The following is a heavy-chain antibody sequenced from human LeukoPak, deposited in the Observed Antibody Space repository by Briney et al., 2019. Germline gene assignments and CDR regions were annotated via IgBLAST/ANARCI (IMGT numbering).Heavy chain of an antibody. D-gene: IGHD2-8*01. CDR3: AHLNAVKWYYYDH. CDR2: VYWNDDK. CDR1: GGSISSYYW. J-gene: IGHJ4*02. V-gene: IGHV2-5*01. Sequence: TLSLTCTVSGGSISSYYWSWIRQPAGKGLEWLTHVYWNDDKRYSPSLKSRLTITKDTSKNQVVLTMTNMDPVDTGTYYCAHLNAVKWYYYDHWGQGILVTVSS.